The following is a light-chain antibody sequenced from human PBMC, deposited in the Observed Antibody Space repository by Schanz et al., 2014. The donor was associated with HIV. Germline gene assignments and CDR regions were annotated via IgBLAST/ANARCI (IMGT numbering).Light chain of an antibody. J-gene: IGKJ1*01. Sequence: EIVLTQSPGSLSLSPGGRATLSCGASQRLSSSYLAWYQQKRDQPPRLVIYATSTRAVGIPDRFSGTGSGSTFTLIISRLEPADAAVYYCQQYGGSPTFGQGTKVELK. V-gene: IGKV3-20*01. CDR2: ATS. CDR3: QQYGGSPT. CDR1: QRLSSSY.